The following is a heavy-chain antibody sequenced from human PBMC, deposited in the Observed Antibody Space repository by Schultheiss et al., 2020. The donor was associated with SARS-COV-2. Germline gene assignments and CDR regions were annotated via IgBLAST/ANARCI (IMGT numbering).Heavy chain of an antibody. CDR1: GYTFTSYG. D-gene: IGHD5-24*01. Sequence: SVKVSCKASGYTFTSYGISWVRQAPGQGLEWMGGIIPIFGTANYAQKFQGRVTMTRDTSTSTVYMEVSSLRSDDTAVYYCARARGGSSGPHIYNNAFDIWGQGTLVTVSS. CDR2: IIPIFGTA. J-gene: IGHJ3*02. V-gene: IGHV1-69*05. CDR3: ARARGGSSGPHIYNNAFDI.